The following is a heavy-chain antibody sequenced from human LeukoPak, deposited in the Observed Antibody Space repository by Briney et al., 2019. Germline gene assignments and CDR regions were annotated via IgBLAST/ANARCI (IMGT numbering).Heavy chain of an antibody. CDR2: IIPIFGIA. CDR3: AGEADSSGYYYPGY. D-gene: IGHD3-22*01. CDR1: GGTFSSYA. J-gene: IGHJ4*02. Sequence: SVKVSCKASGGTFSSYAISWVRQAPGQGLEWMGRIIPIFGIANYAQKFQGRVTITADKSTSTAYMELSSLRSEDTAVYYCAGEADSSGYYYPGYWGQGTLVTVSS. V-gene: IGHV1-69*04.